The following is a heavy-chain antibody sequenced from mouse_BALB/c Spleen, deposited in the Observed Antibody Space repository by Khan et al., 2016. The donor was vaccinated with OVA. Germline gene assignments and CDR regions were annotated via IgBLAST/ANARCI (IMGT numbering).Heavy chain of an antibody. CDR1: GFSLSSYG. Sequence: VQLKESGPDLVQPSQSLSITCTVSGFSLSSYGVHWVRQSPGKGLEWLGMIWSGGSTDYNATFISRLSISKDNSKSQVFCKMNSLQANDTARYYCARNRNGYFDYWGQGTTLTVSS. D-gene: IGHD1-1*02. V-gene: IGHV2-2*02. CDR2: IWSGGST. CDR3: ARNRNGYFDY. J-gene: IGHJ2*01.